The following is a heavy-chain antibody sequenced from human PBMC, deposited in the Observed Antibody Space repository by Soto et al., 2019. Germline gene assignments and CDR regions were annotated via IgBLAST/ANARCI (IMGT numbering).Heavy chain of an antibody. D-gene: IGHD4-17*01. CDR2: ISHSGNI. V-gene: IGHV4-30-4*01. CDR3: ARGNDYVYFYDY. J-gene: IGHJ4*02. CDR1: GGSLTTGDYY. Sequence: QVQLQESGPGLAKPSQTLSLICTVSGGSLTTGDYYWTWIRQSPGEGLEWIGYISHSGNIFYNPSLKSRITISLDTSKDQFSLKLNSVTAADTAVYYCARGNDYVYFYDYWGQGTLVTVSS.